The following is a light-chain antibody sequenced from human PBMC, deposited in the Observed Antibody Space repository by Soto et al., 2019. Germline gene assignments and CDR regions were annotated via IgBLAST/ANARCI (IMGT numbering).Light chain of an antibody. CDR3: CSYTDTALDVV. Sequence: QSVLTQPPSVSGSPGQSITISCTGTSSDIGDYDYVSWYQHLPGKAPKLLIFDVTHRPSGVSDRFSGSKSGNTASLTISGVRPEDEADYYCCSYTDTALDVVFGGGTKVTVL. J-gene: IGLJ2*01. CDR2: DVT. CDR1: SSDIGDYDY. V-gene: IGLV2-14*01.